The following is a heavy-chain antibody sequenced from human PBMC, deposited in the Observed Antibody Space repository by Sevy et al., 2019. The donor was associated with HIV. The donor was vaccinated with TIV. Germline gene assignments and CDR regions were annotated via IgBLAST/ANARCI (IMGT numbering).Heavy chain of an antibody. V-gene: IGHV3-43*01. CDR2: ITWDGGSR. D-gene: IGHD2-15*01. Sequence: GGSLRLSCAASGFTFDDYTMNWVRQAPGKGLEWVSLITWDGGSRYYADSVKGRFTISRDNSKNSLYLQMNSLRTEDTALYYCAKDISGEGYLGSGYFDYWGQGTLVTVSS. J-gene: IGHJ4*02. CDR3: AKDISGEGYLGSGYFDY. CDR1: GFTFDDYT.